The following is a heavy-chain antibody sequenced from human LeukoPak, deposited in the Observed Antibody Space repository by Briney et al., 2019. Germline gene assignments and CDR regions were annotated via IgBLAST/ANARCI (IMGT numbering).Heavy chain of an antibody. CDR1: GFTFNAFW. Sequence: GGSLRLSCAASGFTFNAFWMTWVRQAPGKGLEWVASIKQDGSEKYYVDSVKGRFTISRDNAKNSLYLQMNSLRAEDTAVYYCARDSEWELAVLDYWGQGTLVTVSS. D-gene: IGHD1-26*01. J-gene: IGHJ4*02. CDR2: IKQDGSEK. V-gene: IGHV3-7*01. CDR3: ARDSEWELAVLDY.